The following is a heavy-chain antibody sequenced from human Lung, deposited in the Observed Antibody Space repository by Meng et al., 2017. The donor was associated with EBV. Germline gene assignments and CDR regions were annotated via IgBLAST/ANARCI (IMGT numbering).Heavy chain of an antibody. CDR1: GGPITTSGYY. Sequence: DLGHVPGRPCGALSLLCSVSGGPITTSGYYWGWIRQPPGKGLEWIGSIGHSGIPYYTPSLKSRVTVSIDTSKSQFSLKLTSVTAADTAVYYCVRSSGWVRTGFDPWGQGTLVTVSS. J-gene: IGHJ5*02. D-gene: IGHD6-19*01. CDR3: VRSSGWVRTGFDP. V-gene: IGHV4-39*01. CDR2: IGHSGIP.